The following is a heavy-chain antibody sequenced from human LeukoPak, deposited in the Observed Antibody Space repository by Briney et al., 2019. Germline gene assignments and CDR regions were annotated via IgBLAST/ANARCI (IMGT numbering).Heavy chain of an antibody. D-gene: IGHD2-2*01. Sequence: GGSLRLSCAASGFTFSSYSMNWVRQAPGKGLEWVSSISSSSSYIYYADSVKGRFTISRDNAKNSLYLQINSLRAEDTAVYYCARGYCSSTSCYGYYYYGMDVWGQGTTVTVSS. CDR3: ARGYCSSTSCYGYYYYGMDV. CDR2: ISSSSSYI. CDR1: GFTFSSYS. V-gene: IGHV3-21*01. J-gene: IGHJ6*02.